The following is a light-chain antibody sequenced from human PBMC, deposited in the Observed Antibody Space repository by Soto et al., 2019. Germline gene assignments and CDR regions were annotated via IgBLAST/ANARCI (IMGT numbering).Light chain of an antibody. CDR1: SSDVGRYNY. CDR3: SAYTTTSTTLYV. CDR2: EVS. V-gene: IGLV2-14*01. J-gene: IGLJ1*01. Sequence: QSALTQPASVSGSPGQSIAISCTGTSSDVGRYNYVSWYQQHPGKAPKLMIYEVSNRPSGVSNRFSGSQSGTTASLTISGLQAEDEADYYCSAYTTTSTTLYVFGSGTKLTVL.